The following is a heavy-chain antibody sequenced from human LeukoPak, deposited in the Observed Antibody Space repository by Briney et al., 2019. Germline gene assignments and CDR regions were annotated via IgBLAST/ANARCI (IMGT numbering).Heavy chain of an antibody. V-gene: IGHV3-21*01. CDR3: AIYDSSGYYYFDY. J-gene: IGHJ4*02. CDR1: GFTFSSYS. D-gene: IGHD3-22*01. CDR2: ISSSSSYI. Sequence: GGSLRLSCAASGFTFSSYSMTWVRQAPGKGLEWVSSISSSSSYIYYADSVKGRFTISRDNAKNSLYLQMNSLRAEDTAVYYCAIYDSSGYYYFDYWGQGTLVTVSS.